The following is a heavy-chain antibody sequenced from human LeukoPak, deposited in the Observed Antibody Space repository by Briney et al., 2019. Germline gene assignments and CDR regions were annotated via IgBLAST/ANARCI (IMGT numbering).Heavy chain of an antibody. CDR1: GFTFSNYN. J-gene: IGHJ4*02. CDR2: ISTTSSTI. CDR3: STAKFDN. V-gene: IGHV3-48*01. Sequence: GGSLRLSCAASGFTFSNYNFIWVRQAPGKGLEWVSYISTTSSTIHYADSVKGRFTISRDNAKNSLYLRMNSLRAEDTAVYYCSTAKFDNWGQGTLVTVSS.